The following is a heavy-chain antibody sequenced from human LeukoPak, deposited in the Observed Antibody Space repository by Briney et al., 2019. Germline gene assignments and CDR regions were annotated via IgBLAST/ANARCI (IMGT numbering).Heavy chain of an antibody. V-gene: IGHV4-59*01. CDR2: IYYSGST. J-gene: IGHJ2*01. CDR1: GGSISSYY. CDR3: ARDQVERYSSGWNWYFDL. Sequence: SQTLSLTCTVSGGSISSYYWSWIRQPPGKGLEWIGYIYYSGSTNYNPSLKSRVTISVDTSKNQFSLKLSSVTAADTAVYYCARDQVERYSSGWNWYFDLWGRGTLVTVSS. D-gene: IGHD6-19*01.